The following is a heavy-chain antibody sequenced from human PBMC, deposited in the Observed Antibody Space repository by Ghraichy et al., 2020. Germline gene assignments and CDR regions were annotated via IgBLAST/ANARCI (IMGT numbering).Heavy chain of an antibody. CDR3: AKWDEGRRAFEM. Sequence: SETLSLTCAVSGASITDYYWNWIRQPPGKGLEWIGFGHYNGRTLYNPSLKSRVTTSVDTSKNQFSLKLTSVTATDTAVYFCAKWDEGRRAFEMWGQGKWSPSPQ. J-gene: IGHJ3*02. CDR2: GHYNGRT. D-gene: IGHD1-26*01. V-gene: IGHV4-59*01. CDR1: GASITDYY.